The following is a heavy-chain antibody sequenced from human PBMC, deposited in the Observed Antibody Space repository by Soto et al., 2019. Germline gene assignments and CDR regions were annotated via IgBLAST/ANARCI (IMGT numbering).Heavy chain of an antibody. CDR2: ISGTAGNT. V-gene: IGHV3-23*01. CDR1: GFTFTSCA. D-gene: IGHD1-7*01. CDR3: AKGDWDYIAGHFDY. J-gene: IGHJ4*02. Sequence: GGSLRLSCAASGFTFTSCAMSWVRQAPGKGLEWVSAISGTAGNTHHADSVKGRFTISRDISKNTLYLQMNSLRAEVTAVYYCAKGDWDYIAGHFDYWGQGTLVTVSS.